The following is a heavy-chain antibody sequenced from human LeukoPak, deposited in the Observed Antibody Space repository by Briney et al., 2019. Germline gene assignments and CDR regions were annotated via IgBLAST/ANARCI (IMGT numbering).Heavy chain of an antibody. CDR1: GGTSSSYA. J-gene: IGHJ4*02. Sequence: GASVKVSCKASGGTSSSYAISWVRQAPGQGLEWMGGIIPIFGTANYAQKFQGRVTITADESTSTAYMEPSSLRSEDTAVYYCARRRGYSYGSLDYWGQGTLVTVSS. CDR2: IIPIFGTA. V-gene: IGHV1-69*01. CDR3: ARRRGYSYGSLDY. D-gene: IGHD5-18*01.